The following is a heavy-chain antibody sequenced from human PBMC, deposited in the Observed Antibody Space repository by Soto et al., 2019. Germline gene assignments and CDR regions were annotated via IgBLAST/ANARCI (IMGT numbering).Heavy chain of an antibody. D-gene: IGHD3-3*01. J-gene: IGHJ5*02. CDR1: GGSISSGDYY. V-gene: IGHV4-30-4*01. Sequence: SETLSLTCAVSGGSISSGDYYWSWIRQPPGKGLEWIGYIYYSGSTYYNPSLKSRVTISVDTSENQFSLKLSSVTAADTAVYYCARARFLEWTYNWFDPWGQGTLVTVSS. CDR2: IYYSGST. CDR3: ARARFLEWTYNWFDP.